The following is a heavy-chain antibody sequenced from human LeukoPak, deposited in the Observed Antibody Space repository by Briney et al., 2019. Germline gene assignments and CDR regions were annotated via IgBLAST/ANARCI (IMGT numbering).Heavy chain of an antibody. J-gene: IGHJ4*02. CDR3: ARRQGCSSTSCPLDY. CDR1: GYSFTTYW. CDR2: IYPGDSDT. V-gene: IGHV5-51*01. D-gene: IGHD2-2*01. Sequence: GESLKISCRGSGYSFTTYWVGWVRQMPGKGLEWMRIIYPGDSDTRYTPSFQGQVTMSADKSINTAYLQWSSLKASDTAMYYCARRQGCSSTSCPLDYWGQGTLVTVSP.